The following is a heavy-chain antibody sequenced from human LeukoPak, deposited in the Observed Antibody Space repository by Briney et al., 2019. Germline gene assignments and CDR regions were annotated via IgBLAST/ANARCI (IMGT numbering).Heavy chain of an antibody. V-gene: IGHV4-39*07. J-gene: IGHJ4*02. CDR1: SGSISSNPYY. D-gene: IGHD1-26*01. CDR2: FFYSGST. CDR3: ARRQSGSYCY. Sequence: PSETLSLTCSVSSGSISSNPYYWGWIRRPPGKGLEWVGSFFYSGSTYYNPSLKSRVTISVDTSKNQFSLKLSPVTAEDTAVYYCARRQSGSYCYWGQGTLVTVSS.